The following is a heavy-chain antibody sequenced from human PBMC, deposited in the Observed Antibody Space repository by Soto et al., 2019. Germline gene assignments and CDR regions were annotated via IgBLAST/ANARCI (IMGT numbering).Heavy chain of an antibody. CDR3: ARERPLEDSPLADAFDV. D-gene: IGHD1-1*01. J-gene: IGHJ3*01. CDR1: GYTFTTYG. V-gene: IGHV1-18*01. CDR2: ISGHNGKT. Sequence: QVHLVQSGAEVKKPGASVKVSCNSSGYTFTTYGVAWVRQVPGQGLEWMGWISGHNGKTFYAQSFQDRVTMTTDTSTSTADMELRSLTSDDTAVYFCARERPLEDSPLADAFDVWGQGTRVTVSS.